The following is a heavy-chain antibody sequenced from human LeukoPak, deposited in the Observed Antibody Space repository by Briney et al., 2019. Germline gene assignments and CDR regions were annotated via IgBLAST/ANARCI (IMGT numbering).Heavy chain of an antibody. CDR3: ARHRAYDSSGYYPPRVLDY. D-gene: IGHD3-22*01. CDR2: IYPGDSDT. Sequence: GESLQISCKGSGYSFTSYWIGWVRQMPGKGLEWMGIIYPGDSDTRYSPSFQGQVTISADKSISTAYLQWSSLKASDTAMYYCARHRAYDSSGYYPPRVLDYWGQGTLVTVSS. J-gene: IGHJ4*02. CDR1: GYSFTSYW. V-gene: IGHV5-51*01.